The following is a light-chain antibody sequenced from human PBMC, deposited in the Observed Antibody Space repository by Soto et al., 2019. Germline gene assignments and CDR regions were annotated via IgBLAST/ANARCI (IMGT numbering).Light chain of an antibody. CDR1: QSISSY. Sequence: DILMTPSPSSLSASVGDRVTITCRASQSISSYLNWYQQKPGKAPKLLIYAASSLQSGVPSRFSGSGSGTDFTLTISSLQPEDFATYYCQQSYSTPYTFGQGT. V-gene: IGKV1-39*01. CDR2: AAS. J-gene: IGKJ2*01. CDR3: QQSYSTPYT.